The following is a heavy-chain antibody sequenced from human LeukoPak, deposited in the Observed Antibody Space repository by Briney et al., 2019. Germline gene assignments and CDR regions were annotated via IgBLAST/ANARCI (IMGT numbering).Heavy chain of an antibody. CDR3: GKERGGGGRVFDI. V-gene: IGHV3-64D*09. CDR2: ISRDGAST. J-gene: IGHJ3*02. D-gene: IGHD3-16*01. Sequence: GGSLRLSCSASGFTFSSYAMHWVRQAPDKGLEYVSTISRDGASTNYADSVKGRFTISRDNSKNTLYLQMSSLRAEDTAVYYCGKERGGGGRVFDIWGQGTMVTVSS. CDR1: GFTFSSYA.